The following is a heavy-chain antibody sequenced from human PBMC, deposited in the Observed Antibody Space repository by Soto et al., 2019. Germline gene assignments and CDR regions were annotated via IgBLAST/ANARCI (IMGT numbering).Heavy chain of an antibody. J-gene: IGHJ4*02. CDR2: IYYSGST. D-gene: IGHD4-17*01. CDR3: ARDYGDYGGAIDY. CDR1: GGSISSGGYY. V-gene: IGHV4-31*03. Sequence: SETLSLTCTVSGGSISSGGYYWSWIRQHPGKGLEWIGYIYYSGSTYYNPSLKSRVTISVDTSKNQFSLKLSSVTAADTAVYYCARDYGDYGGAIDYWGQGTLVTVSS.